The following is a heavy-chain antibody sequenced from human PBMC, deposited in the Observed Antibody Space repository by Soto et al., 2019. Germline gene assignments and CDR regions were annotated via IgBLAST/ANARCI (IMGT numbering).Heavy chain of an antibody. Sequence: LRLSCSASGFIFSSHWMHWVRQSAEKGLVWVSRINSDGSSTAYADSVKGRFTISRDNAKNTLYLQMNSLRVEDTAVYYCARDRPDISNPTDHPMFDYWGQGTQVTVSS. CDR2: INSDGSST. CDR1: GFIFSSHW. J-gene: IGHJ4*02. D-gene: IGHD6-6*01. V-gene: IGHV3-74*01. CDR3: ARDRPDISNPTDHPMFDY.